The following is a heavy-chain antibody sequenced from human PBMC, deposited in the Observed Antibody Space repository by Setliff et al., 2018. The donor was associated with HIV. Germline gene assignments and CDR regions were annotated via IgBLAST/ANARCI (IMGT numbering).Heavy chain of an antibody. J-gene: IGHJ4*02. V-gene: IGHV4-39*02. CDR1: GGSISSSSYY. CDR2: IYYSGST. Sequence: PSETLSLTCTVSGGSISSSSYYWGWIRQPPGKGLEWIGSIYYSGSTYYNPSLKSRVTISVDTSKNQFSLNLSSVTAADTAIYYCARDWGYIAATPDYWGQGTRVTVSS. D-gene: IGHD5-12*01. CDR3: ARDWGYIAATPDY.